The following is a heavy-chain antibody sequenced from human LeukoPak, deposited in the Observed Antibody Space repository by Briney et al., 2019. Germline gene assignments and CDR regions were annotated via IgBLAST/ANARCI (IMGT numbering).Heavy chain of an antibody. J-gene: IGHJ6*02. CDR2: IIPILGIA. CDR3: ARESGYSGYDAASGIHC. CDR1: GGTFSSFA. V-gene: IGHV1-69*04. Sequence: EASVTASCKASGGTFSSFAISWVRQAPGQGLEWMGRIIPILGIANYAQKFQGRVTITADKSTSTAYMELSSLRSEDTAVYYCARESGYSGYDAASGIHCGGQGTTVTVSS. D-gene: IGHD5-12*01.